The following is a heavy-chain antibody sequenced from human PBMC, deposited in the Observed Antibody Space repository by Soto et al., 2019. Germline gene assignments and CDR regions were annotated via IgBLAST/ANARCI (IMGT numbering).Heavy chain of an antibody. CDR1: GYTLTELS. V-gene: IGHV1-24*01. Sequence: ASVKVSCKVSGYTLTELSMHWVRQAPGKGLEWMGGFDPEDGETIYAQKFQGRVTMTEDTSTDTAYMELSSLRSEDTAVYYCATEFRMDSSSSYDYWGQGTLVTVSS. CDR3: ATEFRMDSSSSYDY. CDR2: FDPEDGET. J-gene: IGHJ4*02. D-gene: IGHD6-6*01.